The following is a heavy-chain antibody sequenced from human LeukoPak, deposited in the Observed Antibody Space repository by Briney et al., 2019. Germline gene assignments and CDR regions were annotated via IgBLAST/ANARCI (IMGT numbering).Heavy chain of an antibody. CDR3: ARCVGATTYYYYYMDV. J-gene: IGHJ6*03. Sequence: GGSLRLSCAASGFTFSSYWMSWVRQAPGKGLEWVANIKQDGREKYYVDSVKGRFTISRDNAKNSLYLQMNSLRAEDTAVYYCARCVGATTYYYYYMDVWGKGTTVTVSS. CDR2: IKQDGREK. CDR1: GFTFSSYW. V-gene: IGHV3-7*01. D-gene: IGHD1-26*01.